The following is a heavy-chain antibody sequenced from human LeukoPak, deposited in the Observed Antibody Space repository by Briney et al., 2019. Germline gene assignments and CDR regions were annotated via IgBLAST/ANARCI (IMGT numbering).Heavy chain of an antibody. V-gene: IGHV4-4*07. CDR3: ARLMRGVKQRTAFDI. CDR2: IYTSGST. CDR1: GGSISSYY. Sequence: SETLSLTCTVSGGSISSYYWSWIRQPAGKGLEWIGRIYTSGSTNYNPSLKSRVTMSVDTSKNQFSLKLSSVTAADTAVYYCARLMRGVKQRTAFDIWGQGTMVTVSS. J-gene: IGHJ3*02. D-gene: IGHD6-25*01.